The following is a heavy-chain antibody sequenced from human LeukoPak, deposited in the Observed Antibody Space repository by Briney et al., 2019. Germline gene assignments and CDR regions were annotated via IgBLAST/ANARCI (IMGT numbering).Heavy chain of an antibody. D-gene: IGHD2-15*01. Sequence: PGGSLRLSCAASGFTFSNYWMSWVRQAPGKGLEWVANIKGDGSYKYYVDSVKGRFTISRDNAKSSVYLQMNTLRAEDTAVYYCATSADSGGNDWGQGTLVTVSS. CDR2: IKGDGSYK. CDR1: GFTFSNYW. V-gene: IGHV3-7*03. J-gene: IGHJ4*02. CDR3: ATSADSGGND.